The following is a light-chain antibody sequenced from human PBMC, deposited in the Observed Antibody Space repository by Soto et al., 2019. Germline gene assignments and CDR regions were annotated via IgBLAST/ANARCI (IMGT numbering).Light chain of an antibody. J-gene: IGKJ4*01. CDR2: KVS. CDR1: QSLGYSDGKTY. Sequence: DVVMAQSPLSLPFTPGQPASISCRASQSLGYSDGKTYLHRYQQRPGQPPRRLIYKVSNRDSGVPDRFSGSGSGTHFTLKISRVGAEDVAVYYCMQGTQWPRTFGGGTKVEIK. CDR3: MQGTQWPRT. V-gene: IGKV2-30*01.